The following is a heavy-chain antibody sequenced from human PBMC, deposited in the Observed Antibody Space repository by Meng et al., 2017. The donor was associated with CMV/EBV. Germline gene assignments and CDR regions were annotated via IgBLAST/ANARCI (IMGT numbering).Heavy chain of an antibody. CDR1: GFTFSSYW. D-gene: IGHD3-3*01. V-gene: IGHV3-7*01. J-gene: IGHJ6*02. CDR2: IKQDGSEK. Sequence: GESLKISCAASGFTFSSYWMSWVRQAPGKGLEWVANIKQDGSEKYYVDSVKGRFTISRDNAKNSLYLQMNSLRAEDTAVYYCARDPYDFWTSYYHGMDVWGQGTTVTVSS. CDR3: ARDPYDFWTSYYHGMDV.